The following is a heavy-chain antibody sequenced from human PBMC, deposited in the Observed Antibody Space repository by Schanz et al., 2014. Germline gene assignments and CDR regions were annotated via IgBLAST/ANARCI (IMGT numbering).Heavy chain of an antibody. CDR3: ARAPTAYCSDASCLGTPFDY. V-gene: IGHV1-18*01. CDR2: ISPYNGNT. Sequence: QGHLVQSGAEVKEPGASVKVSCKASGYTFTSYGISWVRQAPGQGLEWMGWISPYNGNTNYAQKLQGRVTMTTDTSTSTAYMDLRSLRSDDTAVYYCARAPTAYCSDASCLGTPFDYWGQGTLVTVSS. CDR1: GYTFTSYG. J-gene: IGHJ4*02. D-gene: IGHD2-15*01.